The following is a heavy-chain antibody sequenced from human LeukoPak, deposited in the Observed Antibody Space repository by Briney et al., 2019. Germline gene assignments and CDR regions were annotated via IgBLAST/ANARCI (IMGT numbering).Heavy chain of an antibody. CDR1: GFTFRNHG. CDR3: ARDISSVRFDY. J-gene: IGHJ4*02. Sequence: PGGSLRLSCAASGFTFRNHGMHWVREAPGKGLEWVAVIWYDGSNQYYADSVKGRFTISRDNSKNTVNLQMDSLRAEDAAVYYCARDISSVRFDYWGQGTLVSVS. D-gene: IGHD3-3*02. V-gene: IGHV3-33*01. CDR2: IWYDGSNQ.